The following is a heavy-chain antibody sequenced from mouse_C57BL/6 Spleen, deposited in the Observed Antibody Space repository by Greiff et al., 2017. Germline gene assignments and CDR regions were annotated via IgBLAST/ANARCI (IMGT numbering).Heavy chain of an antibody. D-gene: IGHD4-1*01. CDR3: ARQLTGTPMDY. CDR1: GYTFTDYY. CDR2: INPYNGGT. J-gene: IGHJ4*01. V-gene: IGHV1-19*01. Sequence: VQLQQSGPVLVKPGASVKMSCKASGYTFTDYYMNWVKQSHGKSLEWIGVINPYNGGTSYNQKFKGKATLTVDKSSSTAYMELNSLTSEDSAVYYCARQLTGTPMDYWGQGTSVTVSS.